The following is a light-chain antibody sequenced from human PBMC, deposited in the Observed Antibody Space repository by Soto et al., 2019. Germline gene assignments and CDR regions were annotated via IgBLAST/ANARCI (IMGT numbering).Light chain of an antibody. Sequence: DIQMAQSPSSLSASVGDRVTITCRTSQGIGTYLNWYQQRPGKAPKLLIYGASSLQSGVPSRFSGSGSGTDFTLTISSLQPEDIATYCCQQSHTTPWTFGQGTKVEI. V-gene: IGKV1-39*01. CDR1: QGIGTY. CDR3: QQSHTTPWT. J-gene: IGKJ1*01. CDR2: GAS.